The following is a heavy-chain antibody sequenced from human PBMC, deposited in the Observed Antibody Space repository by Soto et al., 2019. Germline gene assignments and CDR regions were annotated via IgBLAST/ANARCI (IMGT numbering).Heavy chain of an antibody. CDR3: AKVRGVPGTRTPRVTF. V-gene: IGHV3-23*01. CDR1: GFTFNNYA. Sequence: EVQLLESGGGLVQPGGSLRLSCAASGFTFNNYAMTWVRQAPGKGLEWVSAISGGGDTTSYADSVKGRFTVSRDGPKKPLNQQGGAQRAEDTALYYSAKVRGVPGTRTPRVTFGARETRFTVPS. J-gene: IGHJ4*02. D-gene: IGHD3-10*01. CDR2: ISGGGDTT.